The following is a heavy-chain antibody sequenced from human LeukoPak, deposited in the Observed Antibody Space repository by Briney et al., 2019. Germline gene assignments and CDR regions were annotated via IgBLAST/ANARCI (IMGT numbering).Heavy chain of an antibody. CDR1: GFTFSSYG. Sequence: QSGGSLRLSCAASGFTFSSYGMHWVRQAPGKGLEWVAFIRYDGSNKYYTDSVKGRFTISRDNSKNTLYLQIYSLRAEDTAIYYCAKAPMEDSWYIHFDYWGPGTLVTVSS. CDR2: IRYDGSNK. D-gene: IGHD6-13*01. V-gene: IGHV3-30*02. J-gene: IGHJ4*02. CDR3: AKAPMEDSWYIHFDY.